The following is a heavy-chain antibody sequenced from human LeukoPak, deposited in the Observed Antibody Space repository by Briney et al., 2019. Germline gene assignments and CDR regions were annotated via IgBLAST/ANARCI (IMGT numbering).Heavy chain of an antibody. CDR1: GGSFSGYY. Sequence: PSETLSLTCAVYGGSFSGYYWNRIRQPPGKGLEWIGEINHSGTTNYNPSLKSRVTISVDTSKKQFFLKLSSVTAADTAVYYCARGQWEVRGVIITHFDYWGQGTLVTVSS. V-gene: IGHV4-34*01. D-gene: IGHD3-10*01. CDR3: ARGQWEVRGVIITHFDY. J-gene: IGHJ4*02. CDR2: INHSGTT.